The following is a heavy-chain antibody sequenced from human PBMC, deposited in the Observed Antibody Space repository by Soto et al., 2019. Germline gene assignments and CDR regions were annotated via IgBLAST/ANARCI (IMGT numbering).Heavy chain of an antibody. CDR1: GITFTNYW. V-gene: IGHV3-74*01. J-gene: IGHJ4*02. CDR2: VDSDGRGT. Sequence: EVQLVESGGGSVQPGGSLRLSCVASGITFTNYWMHWDRQGPGKGLVWVARVDSDGRGTRYADFVKGRFTISRDNANNTLYLQMNSLRVEHTAMYYCGTDFEHWGQGIPVTVSS. CDR3: GTDFEH.